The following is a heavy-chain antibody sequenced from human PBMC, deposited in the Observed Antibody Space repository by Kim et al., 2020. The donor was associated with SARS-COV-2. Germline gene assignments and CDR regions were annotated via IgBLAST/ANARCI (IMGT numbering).Heavy chain of an antibody. CDR3: ARDTPYCGGDCYDFDY. Sequence: RVQGRVTMTRETSISTAYMELSRLRSDDTAVYYCARDTPYCGGDCYDFDYWGQGTLVTVSS. J-gene: IGHJ4*02. D-gene: IGHD2-21*01. V-gene: IGHV1-2*02.